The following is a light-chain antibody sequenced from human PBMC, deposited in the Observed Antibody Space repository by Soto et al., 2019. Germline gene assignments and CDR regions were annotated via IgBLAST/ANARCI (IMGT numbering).Light chain of an antibody. CDR2: GVS. CDR3: SSYAGRNNAVV. CDR1: SSDVGGYNS. V-gene: IGLV2-8*01. Sequence: QSALTQPPSASGSPGQSVTISCTGTSSDVGGYNSVSWYQQHPGKAPKLMIYGVSTRPSGVPDRFSGSKSGNTASLTVSGLKAEDEADYYCSSYAGRNNAVVFGGGTKVTVL. J-gene: IGLJ2*01.